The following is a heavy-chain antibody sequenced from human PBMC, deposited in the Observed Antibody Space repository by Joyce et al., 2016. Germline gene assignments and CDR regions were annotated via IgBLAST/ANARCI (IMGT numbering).Heavy chain of an antibody. D-gene: IGHD3-3*01. CDR1: GLTFSSYA. J-gene: IGHJ4*02. Sequence: EVQLLESGGGLVQPGGSLRLSCAASGLTFSSYAMSWVRQAPGKGLEWVSTMSASGGSTYYADSVKGRFTISRDNSEDSLYLHMNSLRAEDTAVYYCATWAPTNYDFWSGYSYYFDNWGQGTLVTVSS. V-gene: IGHV3-23*01. CDR2: MSASGGST. CDR3: ATWAPTNYDFWSGYSYYFDN.